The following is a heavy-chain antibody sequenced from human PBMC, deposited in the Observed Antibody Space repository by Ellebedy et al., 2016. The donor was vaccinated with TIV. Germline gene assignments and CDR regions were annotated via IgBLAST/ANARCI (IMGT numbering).Heavy chain of an antibody. V-gene: IGHV4-34*01. D-gene: IGHD3-16*01. Sequence: MPGGSLRLSCGVYGGSLSGYYWSWVRHTPGKGLEWIGEVNDRGGTDYSPSLRGRATISADTSKSQVSLILTSVTAADTAMYYCARALREYSYGSKYGLDVWGQGTMVTVSS. CDR3: ARALREYSYGSKYGLDV. CDR2: VNDRGGT. CDR1: GGSLSGYY. J-gene: IGHJ6*02.